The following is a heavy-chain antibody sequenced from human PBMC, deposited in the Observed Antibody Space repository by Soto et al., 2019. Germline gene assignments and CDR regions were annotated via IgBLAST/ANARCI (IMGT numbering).Heavy chain of an antibody. CDR3: AYLPCSGGSCYWFSYSGMDV. V-gene: IGHV2-5*02. CDR2: IYWDDDK. J-gene: IGHJ6*02. CDR1: GFSLSTSGVG. Sequence: QITLKESGPTLVKPTQTLTLTCTFSGFSLSTSGVGVAWIRQPPGKALEWLALIYWDDDKRYRPSLETRLTVPKDTSKNQVVVSRTNMDSVDTATYYCAYLPCSGGSCYWFSYSGMDVWGQGTTVTVSS. D-gene: IGHD2-15*01.